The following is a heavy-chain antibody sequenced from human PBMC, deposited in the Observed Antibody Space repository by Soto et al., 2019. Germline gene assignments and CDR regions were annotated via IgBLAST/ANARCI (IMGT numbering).Heavy chain of an antibody. D-gene: IGHD2-8*01. J-gene: IGHJ4*02. CDR2: IIPIFGTP. Sequence: SVKVSCKASGGTFSSYAISWVRQAPGQGLEWMGGIIPIFGTPNYAQKFQGRVTITADESTSTAYMERSRLISEDTAVYYCARSDCTHGVCGVGFEYWGQGTMVTVSS. CDR3: ARSDCTHGVCGVGFEY. V-gene: IGHV1-69*13. CDR1: GGTFSSYA.